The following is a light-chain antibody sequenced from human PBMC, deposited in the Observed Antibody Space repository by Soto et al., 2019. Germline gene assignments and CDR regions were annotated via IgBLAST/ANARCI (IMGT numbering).Light chain of an antibody. CDR1: QSVSSSY. V-gene: IGKV3-20*01. CDR3: QQYGSSSYT. Sequence: EIVLTQSPGTLSLSPGERATLSCRASQSVSSSYLAWYQQKPGQAPRLLIYGASSRATGIPDRFSGSGSGTDFTLTISRLAPEDFALYYCQQYGSSSYTFGQGTKLEIK. J-gene: IGKJ2*01. CDR2: GAS.